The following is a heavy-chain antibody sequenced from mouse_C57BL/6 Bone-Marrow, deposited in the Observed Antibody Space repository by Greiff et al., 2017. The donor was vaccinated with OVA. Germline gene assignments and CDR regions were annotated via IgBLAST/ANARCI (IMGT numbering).Heavy chain of an antibody. Sequence: QVQLQQSGAELARPGASVKLSCKASGYTFTSYGISWVKQRTGQGLEWIGEIYPRSGNTYYNEKFKGKATLTADKSSSTAYMELRSLTSEDSAVYFCARRTGTKPYAMDYWGQGTSVTVSS. D-gene: IGHD4-1*01. J-gene: IGHJ4*01. CDR2: IYPRSGNT. V-gene: IGHV1-81*01. CDR3: ARRTGTKPYAMDY. CDR1: GYTFTSYG.